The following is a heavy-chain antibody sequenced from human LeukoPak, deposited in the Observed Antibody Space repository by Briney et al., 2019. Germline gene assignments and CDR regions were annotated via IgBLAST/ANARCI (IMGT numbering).Heavy chain of an antibody. CDR1: GGSISSYY. CDR2: IYYSGST. V-gene: IGHV4-59*01. D-gene: IGHD3-10*01. Sequence: SETLSLTCTVSGGSISSYYWSWIRQPPGKGLEWIGYIYYSGSTNYNPSLKSRVTISVDTSKNQFSLKLSSVTAADTAVYYCARWFGELFNPYFDYWGQGTLVTVSS. CDR3: ARWFGELFNPYFDY. J-gene: IGHJ4*02.